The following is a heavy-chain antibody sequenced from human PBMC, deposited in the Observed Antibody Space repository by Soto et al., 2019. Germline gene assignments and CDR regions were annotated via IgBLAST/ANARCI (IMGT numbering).Heavy chain of an antibody. Sequence: EVQLVESGGGLVQPGGSLRLSCAASGFTFSSYAMHWARQAPGKGLEYVSAISSNGGSTYYANSVKGRFTISRDNSKNTLYLQMGSLRAEDMAVYYCARQSYSSYYFDYWGQGTLVTVSS. V-gene: IGHV3-64*01. J-gene: IGHJ4*02. CDR1: GFTFSSYA. CDR3: ARQSYSSYYFDY. D-gene: IGHD6-13*01. CDR2: ISSNGGST.